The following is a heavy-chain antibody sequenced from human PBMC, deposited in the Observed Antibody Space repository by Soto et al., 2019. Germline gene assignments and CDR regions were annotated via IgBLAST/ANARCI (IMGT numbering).Heavy chain of an antibody. D-gene: IGHD4-4*01. CDR3: AKKPYLTGYFDY. CDR2: ISGSGGST. V-gene: IGHV3-23*01. J-gene: IGHJ4*02. CDR1: GLTFSSYA. Sequence: GGSLRLSCAASGLTFSSYAMSWVRQAPGKGLEWVSAISGSGGSTYYADSVKGRFTISRDNSKNTLYLQMNSLRAEDTAVYYCAKKPYLTGYFDYWGQGTLVTVSS.